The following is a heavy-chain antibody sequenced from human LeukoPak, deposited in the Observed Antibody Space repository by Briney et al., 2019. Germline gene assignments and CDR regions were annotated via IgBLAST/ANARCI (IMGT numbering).Heavy chain of an antibody. D-gene: IGHD3-10*01. J-gene: IGHJ4*02. V-gene: IGHV3-72*01. Sequence: GGSLRLSCATSGFSFSDYYMDWVRQAPGKGLEWLARSRNKANGYTTEYAASMRGRFTISRDDSENSLHLQMSNLETEDTAMYYCARVRGGNYYHLDFWGRGTLVTVSS. CDR2: SRNKANGYTT. CDR3: ARVRGGNYYHLDF. CDR1: GFSFSDYY.